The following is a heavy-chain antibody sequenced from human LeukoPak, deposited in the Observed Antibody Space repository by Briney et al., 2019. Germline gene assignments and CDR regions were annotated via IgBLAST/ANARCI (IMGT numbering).Heavy chain of an antibody. CDR2: IIPTFGTA. J-gene: IGHJ3*02. D-gene: IGHD6-6*01. CDR1: GGTFSSYA. Sequence: ASVKVSCKASGGTFSSYAISWVRQAPGQGLEWMGGIIPTFGTANYAQKFQGRVTITADESTSTAYMELSSLRSEDTAVYYYARDPAPNIAARRNDAFDIWGQGTMVTVSS. CDR3: ARDPAPNIAARRNDAFDI. V-gene: IGHV1-69*13.